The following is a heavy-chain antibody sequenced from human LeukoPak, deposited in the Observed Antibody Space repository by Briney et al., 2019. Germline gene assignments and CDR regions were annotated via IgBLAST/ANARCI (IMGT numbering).Heavy chain of an antibody. V-gene: IGHV4-30-2*05. J-gene: IGHJ3*02. CDR3: ARDLEGYYDSSGYYYGHAFDI. Sequence: PSQTLSLTCAVSGGSISSGGYSWSWIRQPPGKGLEWIGYIYYSGSTYYNPSLKSRVTISVDTSKNQFSLKLSSVTAADTAVYYCARDLEGYYDSSGYYYGHAFDIWGQGTMVTVSS. D-gene: IGHD3-22*01. CDR1: GGSISSGGYS. CDR2: IYYSGST.